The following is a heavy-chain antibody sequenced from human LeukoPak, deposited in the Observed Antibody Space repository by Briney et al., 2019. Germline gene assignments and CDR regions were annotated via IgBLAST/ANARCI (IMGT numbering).Heavy chain of an antibody. V-gene: IGHV3-48*03. D-gene: IGHD4-17*01. CDR2: ISSSGSTI. CDR3: ARDPMTTVTTLHDAFDI. CDR1: GFTFSSYE. Sequence: PGGYLRLSCAASGFTFSSYEMNWVRQAPGKGLEWVSYISSSGSTIYYADSVKGRFTISRDNAKNSLYLQMNSLRAEDTAVYYCARDPMTTVTTLHDAFDIWGQGTMVTVSS. J-gene: IGHJ3*02.